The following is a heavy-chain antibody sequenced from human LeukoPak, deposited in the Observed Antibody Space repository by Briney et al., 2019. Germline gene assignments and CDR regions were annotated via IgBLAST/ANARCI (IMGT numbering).Heavy chain of an antibody. V-gene: IGHV4-61*01. D-gene: IGHD5-24*01. CDR1: GYSISSGYY. J-gene: IGHJ5*02. CDR3: AARPMGTGWFDP. Sequence: SETLSLTCTVSGYSISSGYYWSWIRQPPGKGLEWIGYIYYSGSTNYNPSLKSRVTISVDTSKNQFSLKLSSVTAADTAVYYCAARPMGTGWFDPWGQGTLVTVSS. CDR2: IYYSGST.